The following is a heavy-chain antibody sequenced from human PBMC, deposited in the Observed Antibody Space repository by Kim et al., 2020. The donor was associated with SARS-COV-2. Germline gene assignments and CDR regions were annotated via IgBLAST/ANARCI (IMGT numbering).Heavy chain of an antibody. D-gene: IGHD6-13*01. CDR3: ARAPIAAAGY. V-gene: IGHV3-21*01. J-gene: IGHJ4*02. CDR2: YI. Sequence: YIYYEDYGKGEFTISRDTAKNSLYLQMNSLRAEDTAVYYCARAPIAAAGYWGQGTLVTVSS.